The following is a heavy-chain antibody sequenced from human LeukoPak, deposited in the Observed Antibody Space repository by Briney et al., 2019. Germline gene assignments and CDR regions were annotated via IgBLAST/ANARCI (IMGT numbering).Heavy chain of an antibody. J-gene: IGHJ4*02. Sequence: SETLSLTCTVSGGSISSYYWSWIRQPPGKGLEWIGYIYYSGSTNYNPSLKSRVTISVDTSKNQFSLKLSSVTAADTAVYYCARRRLPDYWGQGTLVTVS. CDR1: GGSISSYY. CDR3: ARRRLPDY. CDR2: IYYSGST. V-gene: IGHV4-59*12.